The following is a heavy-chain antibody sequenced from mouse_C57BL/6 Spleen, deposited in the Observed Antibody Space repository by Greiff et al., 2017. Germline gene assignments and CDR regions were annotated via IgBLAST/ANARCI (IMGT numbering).Heavy chain of an antibody. V-gene: IGHV1-50*01. CDR2: IDPSDSYT. Sequence: QVQLQQPGAELVKPGAPVKLSCKASGYTFTSYWMQWVKQRPGQGLEWIGEIDPSDSYTNYNQKFKGKATLTVDTSSSTAYMQLSSLTSEDSAVYYCARKGVYGSSYAMDYWGQGTSVTVSS. CDR1: GYTFTSYW. J-gene: IGHJ4*01. CDR3: ARKGVYGSSYAMDY. D-gene: IGHD1-1*01.